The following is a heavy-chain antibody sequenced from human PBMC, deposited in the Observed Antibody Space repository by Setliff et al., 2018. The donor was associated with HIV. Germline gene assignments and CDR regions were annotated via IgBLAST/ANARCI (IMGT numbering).Heavy chain of an antibody. Sequence: ASVKVSCKTSGYSFINYAINWVRQAPGQGLQWMGWINTQTGSPTYAQAFTGRFVFSVDSTVTTAYLQISGLKADDTAVYYCARALYGEYGGDLNWLDPWGQGTPVTVSS. V-gene: IGHV7-4-1*02. J-gene: IGHJ5*02. CDR2: INTQTGSP. D-gene: IGHD4-17*01. CDR3: ARALYGEYGGDLNWLDP. CDR1: GYSFINYA.